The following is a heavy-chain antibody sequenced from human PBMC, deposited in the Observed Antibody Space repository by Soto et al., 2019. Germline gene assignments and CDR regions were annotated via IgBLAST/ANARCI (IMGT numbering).Heavy chain of an antibody. D-gene: IGHD3-16*01. CDR1: GVTFKDYG. V-gene: IGHV3-30*03. Sequence: GGSLRLSCGAPGVTFKDYGMHWVRQAPGKGLEWVAVISYDGKQTYYADSVKGRFTISKDKSKRTLFLQMNSLRVDDTAVYYCARDGWGSNWYFDLWGRGTLVTVSS. CDR2: ISYDGKQT. J-gene: IGHJ2*01. CDR3: ARDGWGSNWYFDL.